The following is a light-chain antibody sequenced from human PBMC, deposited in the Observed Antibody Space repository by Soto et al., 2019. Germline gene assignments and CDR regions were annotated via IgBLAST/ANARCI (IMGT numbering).Light chain of an antibody. V-gene: IGKV3-15*01. CDR1: QSVSSN. CDR3: QQYNNWPPLT. CDR2: GAS. Sequence: EIVMTQSPATLSVSPFERATLSFRASQSVSSNLAWYQQKPGQAPRLLIYGASTRATGIPARFSGSGSGTEFTLTISSLQSEDFAVYYCQQYNNWPPLTFGGGTKVDIK. J-gene: IGKJ4*01.